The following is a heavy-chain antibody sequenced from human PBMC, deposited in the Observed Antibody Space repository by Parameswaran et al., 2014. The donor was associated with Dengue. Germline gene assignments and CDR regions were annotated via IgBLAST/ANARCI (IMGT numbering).Heavy chain of an antibody. J-gene: IGHJ3*02. D-gene: IGHD4-11*01. V-gene: IGHV4-34*01. CDR2: INHSGST. Sequence: RWIRQPPGKGLEWIGEINHSGSTNYNPSLKSRVTISVDTSKNQFSLKLSSVTAADTAVYYCARPFHDYSWDDAFDIWGQGTMVTVSS. CDR3: ARPFHDYSWDDAFDI.